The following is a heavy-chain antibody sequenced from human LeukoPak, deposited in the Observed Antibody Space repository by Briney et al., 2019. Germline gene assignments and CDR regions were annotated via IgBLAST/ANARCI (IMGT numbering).Heavy chain of an antibody. Sequence: SETLSLTCAVYGGSFGGYYWSWIRQPPGKGLEWIEEINHSGSTNYNPSLKSRVTISVDTSKNQFSLKLSSVTAADTAVYYCARGLLEPDYYYYYMDVWGKGTTVTVSS. CDR2: INHSGST. CDR1: GGSFGGYY. CDR3: ARGLLEPDYYYYYMDV. J-gene: IGHJ6*03. D-gene: IGHD1-1*01. V-gene: IGHV4-34*01.